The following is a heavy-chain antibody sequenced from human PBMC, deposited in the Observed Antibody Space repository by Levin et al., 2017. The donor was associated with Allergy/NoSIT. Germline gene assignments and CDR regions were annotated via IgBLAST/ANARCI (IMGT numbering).Heavy chain of an antibody. Sequence: GESLKISCAASGFTFSDYWMHWVRQVPGKGLVWVSRINAEGSTTNYADSVKGRFTISRDNAKNTLYLQMSDLRAEDTALYYCARAYSSSWNNAFHIWGQGTMVTVSS. CDR3: ARAYSSSWNNAFHI. CDR2: INAEGSTT. CDR1: GFTFSDYW. J-gene: IGHJ3*02. V-gene: IGHV3-74*01. D-gene: IGHD6-13*01.